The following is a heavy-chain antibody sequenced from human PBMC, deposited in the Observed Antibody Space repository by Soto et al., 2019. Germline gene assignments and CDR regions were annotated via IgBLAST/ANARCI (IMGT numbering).Heavy chain of an antibody. CDR1: GFTFSSYG. D-gene: IGHD5-18*01. CDR3: ANGYSYGLDY. CDR2: ISYDGSNK. Sequence: PGGSLRLSCAASGFTFSSYGMHWVRQAPGKGLEWVAVISYDGSNKYYADSVKGRFTISRDNSKNTLYLQMNSLRAEDTAVYYCANGYSYGLDYWGQVTLVPVSS. V-gene: IGHV3-30*18. J-gene: IGHJ4*02.